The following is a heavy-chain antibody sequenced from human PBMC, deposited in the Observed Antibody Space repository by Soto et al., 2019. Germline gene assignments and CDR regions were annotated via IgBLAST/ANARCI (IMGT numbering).Heavy chain of an antibody. V-gene: IGHV3-23*01. CDR2: ISGSGGST. D-gene: IGHD6-6*01. J-gene: IGHJ4*02. CDR1: GFTFSSYA. Sequence: EVQLLESGGGLVQPGGSLRLSCAASGFTFSSYAMSWVRQAPGKGLEWVSAISGSGGSTYYADSVKGRFTISRDNSKNTPYQQMNSQRAEDTAVYYCAKDKRSSGTFDYWGQGPMVTVSS. CDR3: AKDKRSSGTFDY.